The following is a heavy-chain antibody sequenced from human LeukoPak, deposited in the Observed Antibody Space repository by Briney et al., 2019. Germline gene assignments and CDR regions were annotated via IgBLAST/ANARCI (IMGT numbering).Heavy chain of an antibody. J-gene: IGHJ4*02. CDR3: AREHDFWSGYYFDY. CDR1: GGSISGYY. V-gene: IGHV4-59*12. D-gene: IGHD3-3*01. Sequence: SETLSLTCTVSGGSISGYYWSWIRQPPGKGLEWVGYIYYSGSTNYNPSLKSRVTISVDTSKNQFSLKLSSVTAADTAVYYCAREHDFWSGYYFDYWGQGTLVTVSS. CDR2: IYYSGST.